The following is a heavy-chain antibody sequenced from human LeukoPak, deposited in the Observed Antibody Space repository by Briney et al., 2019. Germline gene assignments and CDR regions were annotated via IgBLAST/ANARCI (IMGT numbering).Heavy chain of an antibody. CDR1: GGSISSSSYY. CDR3: AREPHLLLRYFDWFLDY. J-gene: IGHJ4*02. Sequence: PSETLSLTCTVPGGSISSSSYYWGWIRQPPGKGLEWIGSIYYSGSTYYNPSLKSRVTISVDTSKNQFTLKLSSVTAADTAVYYCAREPHLLLRYFDWFLDYWGQGTLVTVSS. V-gene: IGHV4-39*06. D-gene: IGHD3-9*01. CDR2: IYYSGST.